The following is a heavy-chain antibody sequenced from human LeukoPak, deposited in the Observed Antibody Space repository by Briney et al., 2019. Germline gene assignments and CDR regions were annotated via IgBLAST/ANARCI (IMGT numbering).Heavy chain of an antibody. J-gene: IGHJ6*03. D-gene: IGHD3-3*01. CDR2: IYYSGST. CDR3: ARVLFRGFLEWLRAGTSKYYYYYMDV. CDR1: GGSISSHY. V-gene: IGHV4-59*11. Sequence: PSETLSLTCTVSGGSISSHYWSWIRQPPGKGLEWIGYIYYSGSTNYNPSLKSRVTISVDTSKNQFSLKLSSVTAADTAVYYCARVLFRGFLEWLRAGTSKYYYYYMDVWGKGTTVTVSS.